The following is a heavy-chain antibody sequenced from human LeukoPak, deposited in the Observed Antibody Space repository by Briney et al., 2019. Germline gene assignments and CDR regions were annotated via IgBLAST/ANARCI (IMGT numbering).Heavy chain of an antibody. J-gene: IGHJ4*02. V-gene: IGHV4-39*01. Sequence: PSETLSLTCTVSGGSISSYYWGWIRQPPGKGLEWIGSIYYSGNTYYNPSLNSRVTISVDTSKNQFSLNLTSVTAADTAVYYCGRHEFADLMVDYWGQGTLVTVSS. CDR3: GRHEFADLMVDY. CDR1: GGSISSYY. D-gene: IGHD5-24*01. CDR2: IYYSGNT.